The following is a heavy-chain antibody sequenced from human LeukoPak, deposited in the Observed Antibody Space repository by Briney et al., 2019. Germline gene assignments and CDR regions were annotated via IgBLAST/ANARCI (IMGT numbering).Heavy chain of an antibody. CDR3: AKLPTVVTHDAFDI. Sequence: GGSLRLSCAASGFTFSSYSMNWVRQAPGKGLEWVSYISRTSHTIYYADSVKGRFTISRDNAKNSLYLQMNSLRAEDTAVYYCAKLPTVVTHDAFDIWGQGTMVTVSS. D-gene: IGHD4-23*01. V-gene: IGHV3-48*01. CDR1: GFTFSSYS. J-gene: IGHJ3*02. CDR2: ISRTSHTI.